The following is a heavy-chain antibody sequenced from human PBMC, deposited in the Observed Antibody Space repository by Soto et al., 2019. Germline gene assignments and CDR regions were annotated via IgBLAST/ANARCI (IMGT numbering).Heavy chain of an antibody. CDR2: IFYTGRT. CDR1: DGSISTSSCY. Sequence: SETLSLTCTVSDGSISTSSCYWGWIRQSPGKGLEWIGTIFYTGRTYYNPSLESRVTLSVDTSKNQFSLHLTSVTAADTAVYYCTRHHPHHYDSSGYFDYWGQGTLVTVSS. V-gene: IGHV4-39*01. D-gene: IGHD3-22*01. J-gene: IGHJ4*02. CDR3: TRHHPHHYDSSGYFDY.